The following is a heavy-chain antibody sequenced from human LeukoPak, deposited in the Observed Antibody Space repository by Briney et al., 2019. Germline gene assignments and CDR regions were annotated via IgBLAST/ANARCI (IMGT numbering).Heavy chain of an antibody. CDR3: AKVMYSSGCLMDY. Sequence: GGSLRLSCAASGFTFSSYAMSWVRQAPGKGLEWVSTFSGTSTNSYADAVKGRVTISRDNSKNTLYLQMNSLRAEDTAVYYCAKVMYSSGCLMDYWGQGTLVTVSS. V-gene: IGHV3-23*01. CDR1: GFTFSSYA. CDR2: FSGTSTN. D-gene: IGHD6-19*01. J-gene: IGHJ4*02.